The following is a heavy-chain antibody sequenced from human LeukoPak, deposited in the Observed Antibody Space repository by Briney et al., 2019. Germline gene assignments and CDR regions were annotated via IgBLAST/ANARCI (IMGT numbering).Heavy chain of an antibody. J-gene: IGHJ4*02. Sequence: GGSLKLSCAASGFTFSGSAMHWVRQASGKGLEWVGRIRSKANSYATAYAASVKGRFTISRDDSKNTAYLQMNSLKTEDTAVYYCTTSRGYDFWSGSVDYWGQGTLVTVSS. V-gene: IGHV3-73*01. CDR2: IRSKANSYAT. CDR1: GFTFSGSA. D-gene: IGHD3-3*01. CDR3: TTSRGYDFWSGSVDY.